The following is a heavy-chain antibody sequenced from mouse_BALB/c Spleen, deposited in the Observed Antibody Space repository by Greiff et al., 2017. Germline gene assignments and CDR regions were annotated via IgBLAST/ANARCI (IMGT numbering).Heavy chain of an antibody. CDR3: ARSTMINTWFAY. J-gene: IGHJ3*01. Sequence: QVQLQQSGAELVRPGTSVKVSCKASGYAFTNYLIEWVKQRPGQGLEWIGVINPGSGGTNYNEKFKGKATLTADKSSSTAYMQLSSLTSDDSAVYFCARSTMINTWFAYWGQGTLVTVSA. D-gene: IGHD2-4*01. CDR1: GYAFTNYL. CDR2: INPGSGGT. V-gene: IGHV1-54*03.